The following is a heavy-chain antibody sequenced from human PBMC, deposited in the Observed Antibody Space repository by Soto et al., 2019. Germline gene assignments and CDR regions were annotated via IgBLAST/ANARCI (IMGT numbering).Heavy chain of an antibody. CDR2: INHSGST. D-gene: IGHD3-3*01. Sequence: ASETLSLTCAVYGGSFSGYYWSWIRQPPGKGLEWIGEINHSGSTNYNPSLKSRVTISVDTSKNQFSLKLSSVTAADTAVYYCARTSGYPDYYYYYMDVWGKGTTVTVSS. CDR3: ARTSGYPDYYYYYMDV. CDR1: GGSFSGYY. J-gene: IGHJ6*03. V-gene: IGHV4-34*01.